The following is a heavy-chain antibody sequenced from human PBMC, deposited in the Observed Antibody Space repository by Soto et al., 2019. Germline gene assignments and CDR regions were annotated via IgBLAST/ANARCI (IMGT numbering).Heavy chain of an antibody. CDR3: ARGLEVPGAPHYMDV. CDR2: INDSGST. V-gene: IGHV4-34*01. CDR1: GGSFSDHY. D-gene: IGHD2-2*01. J-gene: IGHJ6*03. Sequence: PSETLSLTCAVYGGSFSDHYWTWIRQPPGKGLEWIGEINDSGSTNYNPSLKSRVTISVDTSKNQFSLKLSSVTAADTAVYYCARGLEVPGAPHYMDVWTKGTTVTVSS.